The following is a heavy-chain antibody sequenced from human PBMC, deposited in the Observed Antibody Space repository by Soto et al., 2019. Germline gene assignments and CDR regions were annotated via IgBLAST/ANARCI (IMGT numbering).Heavy chain of an antibody. Sequence: QVQLVQSGAEVKKPGASVKVSCKASGYTFTSYGISWVRQAPGQGLEWMGWISAYNGNTNYAQKLQGRVTMTTVTTTSTAYMELRSLRSDDTAVYYCARDRYSSGWYDYLFDYWGQGTLVTVSS. CDR1: GYTFTSYG. V-gene: IGHV1-18*04. D-gene: IGHD6-19*01. CDR3: ARDRYSSGWYDYLFDY. J-gene: IGHJ4*02. CDR2: ISAYNGNT.